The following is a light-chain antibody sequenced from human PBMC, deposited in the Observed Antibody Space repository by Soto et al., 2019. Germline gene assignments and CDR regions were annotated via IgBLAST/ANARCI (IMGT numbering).Light chain of an antibody. CDR1: SSNIGSNT. Sequence: QSVLTQPPSASGTPGQRVTISCSGSSSNIGSNTVNWYQQLPGTDPKLLIYSNNQRPSGVPDRFSGSKYGTSASLAISGLQSEDEADYSCAAWDDSLNGVVFGGGTKVTVL. V-gene: IGLV1-44*01. J-gene: IGLJ2*01. CDR3: AAWDDSLNGVV. CDR2: SNN.